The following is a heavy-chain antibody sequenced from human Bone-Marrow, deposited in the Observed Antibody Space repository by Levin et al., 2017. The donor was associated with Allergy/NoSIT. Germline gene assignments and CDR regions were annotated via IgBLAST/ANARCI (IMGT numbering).Heavy chain of an antibody. V-gene: IGHV3-30-3*01. D-gene: IGHD4-17*01. CDR1: GFTFSSYA. CDR2: ISYDGSNK. Sequence: SCAASGFTFSSYAMHWVRQAPGKGLEWVAVISYDGSNKYYADSVKGRFTISRDNSKNTLYLQMNSLRAEDTAVYYCARDLPSPYGDYAFGYWGQGTLVTVSS. J-gene: IGHJ4*02. CDR3: ARDLPSPYGDYAFGY.